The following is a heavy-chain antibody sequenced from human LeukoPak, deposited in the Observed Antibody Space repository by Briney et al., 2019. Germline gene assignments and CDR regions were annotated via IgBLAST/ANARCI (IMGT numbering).Heavy chain of an antibody. Sequence: SETLSLTCTVSGGSISSYYWGWIRQPPGKGLEWIGSIYYSGSTYYNPSLKSRVTISVDTSKNQFSLKLSSVTAADTAVYYCARHEDYDYVWGSYIWGQGTLVTVSS. CDR3: ARHEDYDYVWGSYI. J-gene: IGHJ4*02. CDR1: GGSISSYY. V-gene: IGHV4-39*01. D-gene: IGHD3-16*01. CDR2: IYYSGST.